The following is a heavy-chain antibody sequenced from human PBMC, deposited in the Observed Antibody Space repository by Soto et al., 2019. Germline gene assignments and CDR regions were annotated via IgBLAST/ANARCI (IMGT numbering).Heavy chain of an antibody. CDR1: GGSISSGDYY. D-gene: IGHD3-10*01. CDR2: IXXSXXX. V-gene: IGHV4-30-4*01. Sequence: SETLSLTCTVSGGSISSGDYYWSWIRQPPGKGLXWIXXIXXSXXXXXNXXLKSRVTISVDTSKNQFSLKLSSVTAADTAVYYCARGFGFGEPPQDYWGQGTLVTAPQ. J-gene: IGHJ4*02. CDR3: ARGFGFGEPPQDY.